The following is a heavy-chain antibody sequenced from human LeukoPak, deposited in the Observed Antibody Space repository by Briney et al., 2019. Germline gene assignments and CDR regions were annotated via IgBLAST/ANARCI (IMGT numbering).Heavy chain of an antibody. J-gene: IGHJ6*02. D-gene: IGHD3-9*01. CDR3: ARDEYFDTYYYGMDV. CDR1: GFTFSSYA. V-gene: IGHV3-23*01. Sequence: PGGSLRLSCAASGFTFSSYAMSWVRQAPGKGLEWVSAISGSGGSTYYADSVKGRFTISRDNSKNTLYLQMNSLRAEDTAVYYCARDEYFDTYYYGMDVWGQGTTVTVSS. CDR2: ISGSGGST.